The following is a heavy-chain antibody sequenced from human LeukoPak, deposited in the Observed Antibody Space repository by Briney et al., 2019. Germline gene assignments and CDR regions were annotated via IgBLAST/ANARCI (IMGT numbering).Heavy chain of an antibody. CDR3: TPYIVGATTSGDGAFDI. D-gene: IGHD1-26*01. V-gene: IGHV3-49*04. CDR1: GFTFGDYA. CDR2: IRSKAYGGTT. Sequence: GGSLRLSCTASGFTFGDYAMSWVRQAPGKGLEGVGFIRSKAYGGTTEYAASVKGRFTISRDDSKIIAYLQMNSLKTEDTAVYYCTPYIVGATTSGDGAFDIWGQGTMVTVSS. J-gene: IGHJ3*02.